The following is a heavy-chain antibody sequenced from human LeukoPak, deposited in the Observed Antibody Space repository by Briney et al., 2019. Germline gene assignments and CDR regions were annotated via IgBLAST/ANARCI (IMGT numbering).Heavy chain of an antibody. Sequence: GGSLRLSCAASGFTFSSYSMNWVRQAPGKGLEWVSYISSSSSTIYYADSVKGRFTISRDNAKNSLYLQMNSLRDEDTAVYYCARRTMSIAAAGTGYYYMDVWGKGTTVTVSS. CDR2: ISSSSSTI. CDR3: ARRTMSIAAAGTGYYYMDV. D-gene: IGHD6-13*01. J-gene: IGHJ6*03. CDR1: GFTFSSYS. V-gene: IGHV3-48*02.